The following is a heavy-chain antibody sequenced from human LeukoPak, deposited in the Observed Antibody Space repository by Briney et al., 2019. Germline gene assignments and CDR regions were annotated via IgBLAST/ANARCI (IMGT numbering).Heavy chain of an antibody. Sequence: SETLSLTCTVSGGSISSYYWSWIRQTPAKGLEWIGYIYYSGSTNFNPSLKSRVTISVDTSKNQFSLKMSSVTAADTAVYFCARGGPPGYYYDYYMDVWGKGTTVTISS. CDR3: ARGGPPGYYYDYYMDV. J-gene: IGHJ6*03. CDR2: IYYSGST. V-gene: IGHV4-59*01. CDR1: GGSISSYY.